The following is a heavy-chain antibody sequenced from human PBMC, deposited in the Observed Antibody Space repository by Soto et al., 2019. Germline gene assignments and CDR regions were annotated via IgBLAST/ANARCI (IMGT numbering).Heavy chain of an antibody. CDR2: ISYDGSNK. J-gene: IGHJ6*02. V-gene: IGHV3-30*18. CDR1: GFTFSSYG. D-gene: IGHD3-3*01. CDR3: AKDVLRFLEWLAFYGMDV. Sequence: QVQLVESGGGVVQPGRSLRLSCAASGFTFSSYGMHWVRQAPGKGLEWVAVISYDGSNKYYADSVKGRFTISRDNSKNPLYLQINSLRAEDTAVYYCAKDVLRFLEWLAFYGMDVWGQGTTVTVSS.